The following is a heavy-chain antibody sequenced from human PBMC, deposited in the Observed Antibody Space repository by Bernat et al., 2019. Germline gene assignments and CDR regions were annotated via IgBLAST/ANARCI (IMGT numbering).Heavy chain of an antibody. V-gene: IGHV3-23*01. CDR3: VKDGRKAAAGQFDY. CDR2: IRGSGGST. CDR1: GFTLSSYA. D-gene: IGHD6-13*01. J-gene: IGHJ4*02. Sequence: EVQLLESGGDLVQPGGSLRLSCVVSGFTLSSYAMSWVLQAPGKGLEWVSAIRGSGGSTSYADSVNGRFTISRDNSENTLYLQMNSLRAEDTAVYYCVKDGRKAAAGQFDYWGQGTLVTVSS.